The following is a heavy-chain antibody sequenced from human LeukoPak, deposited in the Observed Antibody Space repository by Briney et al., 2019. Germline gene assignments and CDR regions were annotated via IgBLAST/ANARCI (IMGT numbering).Heavy chain of an antibody. D-gene: IGHD2-2*01. CDR1: VYTFIDYY. J-gene: IGHJ4*02. CDR3: APSPSNPWPFDS. V-gene: IGHV1-2*06. Sequence: ASVNVSCQGSVYTFIDYYMHWVRQAAGQGREWMGRINLNSRATNFARIFQGRVTMTRDTSISTAYLELSRVRSDDTAVFDRAPSPSNPWPFDSWGQGTLVTVSS. CDR2: INLNSRAT.